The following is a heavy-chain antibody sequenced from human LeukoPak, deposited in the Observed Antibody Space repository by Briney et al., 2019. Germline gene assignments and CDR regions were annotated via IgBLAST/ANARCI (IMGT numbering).Heavy chain of an antibody. CDR2: ISSSSSYI. CDR1: GFTFSSYS. CDR3: ARDSGLGIFYYYYMDV. Sequence: GGSLRLSCAASGFTFSSYSMNWVRQAPGKRLEWVSSISSSSSYIYYADSVKGRFTISRDNAKNSLYLQMNSLRAEDTAVYYCARDSGLGIFYYYYMDVWGKGTTVTVSS. V-gene: IGHV3-21*01. J-gene: IGHJ6*03. D-gene: IGHD7-27*01.